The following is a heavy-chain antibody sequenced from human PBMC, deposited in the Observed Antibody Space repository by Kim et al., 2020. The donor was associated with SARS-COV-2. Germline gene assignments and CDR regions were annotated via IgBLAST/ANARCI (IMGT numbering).Heavy chain of an antibody. CDR3: ARRGGLYGMDV. Sequence: KDYADSVNGRFTISRDNAKNSLYLQMNSLGAEDTAVYYCARRGGLYGMDVWGQGTTVTVSS. D-gene: IGHD3-10*01. CDR2: K. J-gene: IGHJ6*02. V-gene: IGHV3-11*06.